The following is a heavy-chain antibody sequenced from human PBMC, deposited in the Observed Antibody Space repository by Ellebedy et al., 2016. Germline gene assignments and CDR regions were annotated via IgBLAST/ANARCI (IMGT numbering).Heavy chain of an antibody. CDR2: ISGSGGST. V-gene: IGHV3-23*01. Sequence: GESLKISCAASGFTFSSYAMSWVRQAPGKGLEWVSAISGSGGSTYYADSVKGRFTISRDNSKNTLYLQMNSLRAEDTAVYYCAKDYCSSTSCPPAFDPWGQGTLVTVSS. CDR1: GFTFSSYA. J-gene: IGHJ5*02. D-gene: IGHD2-2*01. CDR3: AKDYCSSTSCPPAFDP.